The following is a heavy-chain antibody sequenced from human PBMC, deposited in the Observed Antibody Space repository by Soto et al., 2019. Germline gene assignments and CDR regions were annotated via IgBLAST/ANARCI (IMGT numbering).Heavy chain of an antibody. CDR2: IKSKTDGGTT. Sequence: PGGSQLLSYAASGFNFINAWMSWVSQVPGKGLEWVGRIKSKTDGGTTDYAAPVKGRFTISRDDSKNTLYLQMNSLKTEDTAVYYCTTRVVPAALGDWFDPWGQGTLVTAP. J-gene: IGHJ5*02. CDR3: TTRVVPAALGDWFDP. D-gene: IGHD2-2*01. CDR1: GFNFINAW. V-gene: IGHV3-15*01.